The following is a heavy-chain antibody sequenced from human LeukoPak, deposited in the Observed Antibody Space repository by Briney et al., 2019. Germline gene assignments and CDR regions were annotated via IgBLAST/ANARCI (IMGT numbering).Heavy chain of an antibody. CDR2: INPNSGGT. D-gene: IGHD1-7*01. CDR1: GYTFTGYY. Sequence: ASVKVSCKASGYTFTGYYIYWVRQAPGQGLEWMGWINPNSGGTNYAQKFQGRVTMTRGTSISTAYMELSRLRSDDTAVYYCARDVELELRSLYYYYMDVWGKGTTVTVSS. V-gene: IGHV1-2*02. CDR3: ARDVELELRSLYYYYMDV. J-gene: IGHJ6*03.